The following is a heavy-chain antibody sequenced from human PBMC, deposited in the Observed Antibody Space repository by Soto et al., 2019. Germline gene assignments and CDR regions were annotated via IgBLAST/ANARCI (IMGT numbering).Heavy chain of an antibody. D-gene: IGHD3-22*01. V-gene: IGHV4-34*01. CDR1: GGSFSGYY. CDR2: INHSGST. J-gene: IGHJ4*02. Sequence: SETLSLTCAVYGGSFSGYYWSWIRQPPGKGLEWIGEINHSGSTNYNPSLKSRVTISVDTSKNQFSLKLSSVTAADTAVYYCARGPYYYDSSGYYFYDYWGQGTLVTVSS. CDR3: ARGPYYYDSSGYYFYDY.